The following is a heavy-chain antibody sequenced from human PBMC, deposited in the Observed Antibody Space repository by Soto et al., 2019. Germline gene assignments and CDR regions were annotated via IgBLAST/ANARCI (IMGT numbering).Heavy chain of an antibody. D-gene: IGHD2-21*02. V-gene: IGHV3-74*01. CDR1: GFTFSSYW. Sequence: PGGSLRLSCAASGFTFSSYWMHWVRQAPGKGLVWVSRINSDGSSTSYADSVKGRFTISRDNAKNTLYLQMNSLRAEYTAVYYCARDRRYCGGDCYSGLAYYYGMDVWGQGTTVTVSS. CDR3: ARDRRYCGGDCYSGLAYYYGMDV. J-gene: IGHJ6*02. CDR2: INSDGSST.